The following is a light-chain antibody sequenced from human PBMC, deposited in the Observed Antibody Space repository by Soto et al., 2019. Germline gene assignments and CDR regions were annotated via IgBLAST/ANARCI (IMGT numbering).Light chain of an antibody. CDR1: SSDVGGYNF. J-gene: IGLJ1*01. CDR3: ISYAGSNNYV. Sequence: QSALTQPPSASGSPGQSVTISCTGTSSDVGGYNFVSWYQHHPGKAPKLIIYEVTKRPSGVPDRFSGSKSGNTASLTVSGLQAEDEADYYCISYAGSNNYVFGTGTKLTVL. CDR2: EVT. V-gene: IGLV2-8*01.